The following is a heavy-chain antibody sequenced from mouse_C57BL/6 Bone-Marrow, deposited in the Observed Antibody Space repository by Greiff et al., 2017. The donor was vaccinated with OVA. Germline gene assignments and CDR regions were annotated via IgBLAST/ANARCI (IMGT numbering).Heavy chain of an antibody. CDR3: ARHETNWDWYFDV. V-gene: IGHV5-6*01. D-gene: IGHD4-1*01. CDR2: ISSGGSYT. CDR1: GFTFSSYG. Sequence: EVKLQESGGDLVKPGGSLKLSCAASGFTFSSYGMSWVRQTPDKRLEWVATISSGGSYTYYPDSVKGRFTISRDNAKNTLYLQMSSLKSEDTAMYYCARHETNWDWYFDVWGTGTTVTVSS. J-gene: IGHJ1*03.